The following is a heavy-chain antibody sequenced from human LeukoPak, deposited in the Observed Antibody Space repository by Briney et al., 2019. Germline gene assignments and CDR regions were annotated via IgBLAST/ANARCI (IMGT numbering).Heavy chain of an antibody. Sequence: EGSLRLSCTASGFPFNEYSLNWVRQAPGKGLEWIAYIGIDSGNTWYADSVKGRFTISRDNAKNSLYLQMNSLRAEDTAVYYCARGRDYTYYYGSGSYIWFDPWGQGTLVTVSS. CDR1: GFPFNEYS. J-gene: IGHJ5*02. D-gene: IGHD3-10*01. CDR2: IGIDSGNT. V-gene: IGHV3-48*04. CDR3: ARGRDYTYYYGSGSYIWFDP.